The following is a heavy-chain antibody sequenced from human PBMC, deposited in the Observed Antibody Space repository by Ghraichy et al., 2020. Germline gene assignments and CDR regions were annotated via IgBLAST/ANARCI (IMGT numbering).Heavy chain of an antibody. D-gene: IGHD1-1*01. V-gene: IGHV3-21*01. CDR3: ARDPAYNNSKAFDI. Sequence: GGSLRLSCEASGFTFSSYSMHWVRQAPGKGLEWVSSISSSSTYIYYADSVKGRFTISRDNAKSSLYLQMNSLRAEDTAVYYCARDPAYNNSKAFDIWGQGTMVTVSS. CDR1: GFTFSSYS. CDR2: ISSSSTYI. J-gene: IGHJ3*02.